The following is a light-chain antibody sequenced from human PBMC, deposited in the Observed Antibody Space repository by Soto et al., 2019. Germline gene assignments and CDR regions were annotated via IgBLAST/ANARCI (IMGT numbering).Light chain of an antibody. Sequence: EIVMTQSPASLSVSPGDVATLSCRASQSVASNVAWYQQKPGQSPRLLIHGASTRAVGVPARFSGSGSGTDFTLTISSLQSEDFAVYYCQQYLNWPPQYTFGQGTKLQIK. CDR3: QQYLNWPPQYT. CDR1: QSVASN. CDR2: GAS. J-gene: IGKJ2*01. V-gene: IGKV3-15*01.